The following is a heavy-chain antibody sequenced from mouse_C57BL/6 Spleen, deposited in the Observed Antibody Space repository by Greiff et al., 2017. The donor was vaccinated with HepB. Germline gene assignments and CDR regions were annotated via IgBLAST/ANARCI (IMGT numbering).Heavy chain of an antibody. V-gene: IGHV2-2*01. Sequence: VKLVESGPGLVQPSQSLSITCTVSGFSLTSYGVHWVRQSPGKGLEWLGVIWSGGSTDYNAAFISRLSISKDNSKSQVFFKMNSLQADDTAIYYCATIDDGPFFDYWGQGTTLTVSS. CDR2: IWSGGST. D-gene: IGHD2-3*01. J-gene: IGHJ2*01. CDR3: ATIDDGPFFDY. CDR1: GFSLTSYG.